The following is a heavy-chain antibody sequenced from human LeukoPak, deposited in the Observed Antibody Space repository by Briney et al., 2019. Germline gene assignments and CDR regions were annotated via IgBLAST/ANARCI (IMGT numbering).Heavy chain of an antibody. V-gene: IGHV3-21*01. CDR1: GFTFSSYS. CDR3: ARDAAAAGIGFDY. Sequence: PGGSLRLSCAASGFTFSSYSMNWVRQAPGKGLEWVSSISSSSSYIYYADSVKGRFTISRDNAKNSLYLQMNSLRAEDTAVYYCARDAAAAGIGFDYWGQGTLVTVSS. D-gene: IGHD6-13*01. J-gene: IGHJ4*02. CDR2: ISSSSSYI.